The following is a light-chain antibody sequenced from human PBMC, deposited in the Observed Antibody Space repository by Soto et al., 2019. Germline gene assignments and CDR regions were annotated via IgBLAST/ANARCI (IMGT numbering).Light chain of an antibody. V-gene: IGKV3-20*01. CDR1: QRMSTSY. J-gene: IGKJ5*01. Sequence: EIVMTQSPATLSVSPGERATLSCWASQRMSTSYLAWYQQKPGQAPRLLIYGASSRATGIPDRFSGSGSGTDFTLTISRLEPEDFAVYYCQQYGTSSITFGQGTRLEIK. CDR2: GAS. CDR3: QQYGTSSIT.